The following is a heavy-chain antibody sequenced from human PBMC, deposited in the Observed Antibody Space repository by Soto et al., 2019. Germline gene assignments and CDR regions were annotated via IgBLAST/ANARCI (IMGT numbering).Heavy chain of an antibody. Sequence: PGGSIRFWSAASRFTCSGYGIRGVRQSPSKRLELLAVISCCGSNRYYAASVKCRFTISRADFKNTLGLQMNSLRVEDTAVYNCARYDDSDSSGPKDFGRHGTLVTVSS. CDR1: RFTCSGYG. CDR2: ISCCGSNR. V-gene: IGHV3-30-3*01. J-gene: IGHJ4*01. D-gene: IGHD3-22*01. CDR3: ARYDDSDSSGPKDF.